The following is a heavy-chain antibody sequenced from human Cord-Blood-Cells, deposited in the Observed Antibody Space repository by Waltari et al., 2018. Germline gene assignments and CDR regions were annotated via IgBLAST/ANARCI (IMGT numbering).Heavy chain of an antibody. V-gene: IGHV4-39*01. CDR1: GGSISSSSYS. Sequence: QLQLQESGTGLVKPSETLSLTCTVSGGSISSSSYSWGGIRQPPGKGLEWIGSIYYSGSTYYNPSLNSRVTISVDTSKNQFSLKLSSVTAADTAVYYCARLEYSSYFDYWGQGTLVTVSS. D-gene: IGHD6-6*01. CDR3: ARLEYSSYFDY. J-gene: IGHJ4*02. CDR2: IYYSGST.